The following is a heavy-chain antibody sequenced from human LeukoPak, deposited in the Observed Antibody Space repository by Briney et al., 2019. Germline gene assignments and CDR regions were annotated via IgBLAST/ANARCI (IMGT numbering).Heavy chain of an antibody. CDR3: ARFHSSRSWELY. CDR1: GFTFSSYW. Sequence: GGSLRLSCAASGFTFSSYWMSWVRQAPGKGLEWVANIKQDGSEKYYVDSVKGRFTISRDNAKSSLYLQMNSLRVEDTAVYYCARFHSSRSWELYWGQGTLVTVSS. V-gene: IGHV3-7*01. CDR2: IKQDGSEK. D-gene: IGHD6-13*01. J-gene: IGHJ4*02.